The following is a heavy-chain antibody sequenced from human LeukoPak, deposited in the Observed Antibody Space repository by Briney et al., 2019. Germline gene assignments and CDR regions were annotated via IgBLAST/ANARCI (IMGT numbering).Heavy chain of an antibody. CDR3: ARANSGWSINFDY. Sequence: SETLSLTCALYGGSFSGYYWTWVRQPPGKGLEWIGEIDHSGSTNYNPSLKSRVTISVDTSKNQFSLKLSSVTAADTAVYYCARANSGWSINFDYWDQGTLVTVSS. CDR1: GGSFSGYY. V-gene: IGHV4-34*01. J-gene: IGHJ4*02. CDR2: IDHSGST. D-gene: IGHD6-19*01.